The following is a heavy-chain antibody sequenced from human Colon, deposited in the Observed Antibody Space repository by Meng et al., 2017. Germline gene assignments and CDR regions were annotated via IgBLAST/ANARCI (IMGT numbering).Heavy chain of an antibody. CDR3: ASDSGSHDFLVWDY. CDR2: ISSSGSTI. CDR1: GFTFSSYE. D-gene: IGHD1-26*01. J-gene: IGHJ4*02. V-gene: IGHV3-48*03. Sequence: GGSLRLSCAASGFTFSSYEMNWVRQAPGKGLEWVSYISSSGSTIYYADPVKGRFTISRDNAKNSLYLQMNSLGAEDTAVYYCASDSGSHDFLVWDYWGQGTLVTVSS.